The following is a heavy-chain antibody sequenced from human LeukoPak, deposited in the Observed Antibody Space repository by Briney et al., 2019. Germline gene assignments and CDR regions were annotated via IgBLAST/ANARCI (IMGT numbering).Heavy chain of an antibody. V-gene: IGHV3-21*01. J-gene: IGHJ4*02. CDR2: ISTSNTYI. D-gene: IGHD4-23*01. CDR3: ARDRWRGGNYYFDY. CDR1: GFTFSSYP. Sequence: PGGSLRLSCAASGFTFSSYPLNWVRQAPGKGLEWVSSISTSNTYIYYADSLQGRFTISRDNAKNSLYLQMNSLRAEDTAVYYCARDRWRGGNYYFDYWGQGALVTVSS.